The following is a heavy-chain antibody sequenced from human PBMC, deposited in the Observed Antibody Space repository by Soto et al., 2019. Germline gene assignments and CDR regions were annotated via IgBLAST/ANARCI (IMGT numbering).Heavy chain of an antibody. CDR1: GGSVSSGSYY. D-gene: IGHD5-12*01. Sequence: SETLSLTCTVSGGSVSSGSYYWSWIRQPPGKGLEWIGYIYYSGSTNYNPSLKSRVTISVDTSKNQFSLKLSSVTAADTAVYYCARDFEDGYNYENWFDPWGQGTLVTVSS. CDR3: ARDFEDGYNYENWFDP. CDR2: IYYSGST. V-gene: IGHV4-61*01. J-gene: IGHJ5*02.